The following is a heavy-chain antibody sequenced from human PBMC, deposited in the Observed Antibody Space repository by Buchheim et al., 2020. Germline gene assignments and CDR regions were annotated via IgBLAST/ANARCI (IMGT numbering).Heavy chain of an antibody. CDR3: AKAIIPLGVVAATPYYYYGMDV. CDR2: ISYDGSNK. Sequence: QVQLVESGGGVVQPGRSLRLSCAASGFTFSSYGMHWVRQAPGKGLEWVAVISYDGSNKYYADSVKGRFTISRDNSKNTLYLQMNILRAEDTAVYYCAKAIIPLGVVAATPYYYYGMDVWGQGTT. D-gene: IGHD2-15*01. CDR1: GFTFSSYG. V-gene: IGHV3-30*18. J-gene: IGHJ6*02.